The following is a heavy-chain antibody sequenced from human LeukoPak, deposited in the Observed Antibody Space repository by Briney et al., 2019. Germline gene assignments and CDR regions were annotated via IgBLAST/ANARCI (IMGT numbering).Heavy chain of an antibody. J-gene: IGHJ6*03. V-gene: IGHV3-7*01. D-gene: IGHD6-13*01. Sequence: GGSLRLSCAASGFTFSNHWMTWVRQAPGKGLEWVANIRQDESEKYYVDSVKGRFTISRDNAKKSLYLHMNSLRAEDTAVYYCARSGTDTYYYYYMDVWGKGTTVTVSS. CDR2: IRQDESEK. CDR3: ARSGTDTYYYYYMDV. CDR1: GFTFSNHW.